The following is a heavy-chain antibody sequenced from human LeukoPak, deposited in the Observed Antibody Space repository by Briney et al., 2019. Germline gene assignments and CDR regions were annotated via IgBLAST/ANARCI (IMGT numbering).Heavy chain of an antibody. CDR1: GGSISSGSYY. J-gene: IGHJ4*02. CDR2: IYTSGST. V-gene: IGHV4-61*02. Sequence: PSETLSLTCTVSGGSISSGSYYWSWIRQPAGKGLEWIGRIYTSGSTNYNPSLKSRVTISVDTSKNQFSLKLSSVTAADTAVYYCARFNGDYWGQGTLVTVSS. CDR3: ARFNGDY.